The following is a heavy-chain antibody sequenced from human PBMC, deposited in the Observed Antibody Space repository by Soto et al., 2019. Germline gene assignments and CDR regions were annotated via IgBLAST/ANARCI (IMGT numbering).Heavy chain of an antibody. CDR2: FDPEDGET. V-gene: IGHV1-24*01. D-gene: IGHD2-21*02. J-gene: IGHJ6*02. Sequence: ASVKVSCKVSGYTLTELSMHWVRQAPGKGLERMRGFDPEDGETIYAQKLQGRVTMTEDTSTDTAYMELRSLRSEDTAVYYCATDCGGDCSLPYYYHGMEVTGQGTTVTVSS. CDR3: ATDCGGDCSLPYYYHGMEV. CDR1: GYTLTELS.